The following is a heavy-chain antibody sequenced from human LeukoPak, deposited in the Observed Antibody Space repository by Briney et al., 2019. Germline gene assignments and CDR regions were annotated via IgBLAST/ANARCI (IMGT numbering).Heavy chain of an antibody. CDR2: IKTDGSIT. CDR3: AKEYRWFTIKPRDIRFDP. D-gene: IGHD5-24*01. CDR1: GFSFSVYW. J-gene: IGHJ5*02. Sequence: GGSLRLSCAASGFSFSVYWMHWVRQAPGKGPVWVSRIKTDGSITDYADFVKGRFTISRDNSKNTLYLQMNSLRAEDTAVYYRAKEYRWFTIKPRDIRFDPWGQGTLVTVSS. V-gene: IGHV3-74*01.